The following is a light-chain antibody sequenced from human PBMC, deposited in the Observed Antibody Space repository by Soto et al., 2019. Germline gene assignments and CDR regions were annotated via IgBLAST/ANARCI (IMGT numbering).Light chain of an antibody. CDR1: QSVGTY. CDR2: DAS. J-gene: IGKJ5*01. Sequence: EIVLTQSPATLSLSPGERATLSCRASQSVGTYLAWYQQKPGQPPRLLLYDASNRATGIPARFSGSGSGTDFTLTISSLEPEDFAIYYCQQRSNWPPITFGQGTLMEIK. V-gene: IGKV3-11*01. CDR3: QQRSNWPPIT.